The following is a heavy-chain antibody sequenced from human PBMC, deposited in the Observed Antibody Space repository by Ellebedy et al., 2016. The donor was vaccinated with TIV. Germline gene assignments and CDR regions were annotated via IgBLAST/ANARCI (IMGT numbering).Heavy chain of an antibody. V-gene: IGHV4-4*02. CDR1: GGSISSSNW. CDR2: IYHSGST. D-gene: IGHD6-19*01. J-gene: IGHJ4*02. Sequence: SETLSLTXAVSGGSISSSNWWSWVRQPPGKGLEWIGEIYHSGSTNYNPSLKSRVTISVDKSKNQFSLKLSSVTAADTAVYYCARGEQWLVRTFDYWGQGTLVTVSS. CDR3: ARGEQWLVRTFDY.